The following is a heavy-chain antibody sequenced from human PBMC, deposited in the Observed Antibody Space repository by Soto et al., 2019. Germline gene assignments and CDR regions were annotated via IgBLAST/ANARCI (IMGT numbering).Heavy chain of an antibody. CDR3: ATGEKGDYCFDY. J-gene: IGHJ4*02. CDR1: GFTFSSYA. V-gene: IGHV3-23*01. Sequence: GGSLRLSCAASGFTFSSYAMSWVRQAPGKGLEWVSAISGSGGSTYYADSVKGRFTISRDNSKNTLYLQMNSLRAEDTAVYYCATGEKGDYCFDYWGQGTLVTVSS. D-gene: IGHD4-17*01. CDR2: ISGSGGST.